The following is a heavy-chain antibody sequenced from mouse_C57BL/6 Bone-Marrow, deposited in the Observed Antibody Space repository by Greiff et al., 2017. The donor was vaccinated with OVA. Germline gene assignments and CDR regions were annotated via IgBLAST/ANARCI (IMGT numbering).Heavy chain of an antibody. Sequence: QVQLKESGPELVKHGASVKLSCKASGYTFTSYDINWVKQRPGQGLEWIGWIYPRDGSTKYNEKFKGKATLTVDTSSSTAYMELHSLTSEDSAVYFCARDWAFAYWGQGTLVTVSA. D-gene: IGHD4-1*01. CDR1: GYTFTSYD. CDR3: ARDWAFAY. J-gene: IGHJ3*01. V-gene: IGHV1-85*01. CDR2: IYPRDGST.